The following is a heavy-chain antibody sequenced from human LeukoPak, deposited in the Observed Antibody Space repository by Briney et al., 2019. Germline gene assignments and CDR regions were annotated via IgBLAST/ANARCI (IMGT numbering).Heavy chain of an antibody. J-gene: IGHJ4*02. Sequence: ASVKVSCKASGYTFTGYYMHWVRQAPGQGLEWMGWINPNSGGTNYAQKFQGRVTMTRDTPISTAYMELSGLRSDDTAVYYCARGVSGSRRGYDILTGQDYWGQGTLVTVSS. CDR1: GYTFTGYY. CDR3: ARGVSGSRRGYDILTGQDY. CDR2: INPNSGGT. V-gene: IGHV1-2*02. D-gene: IGHD3-9*01.